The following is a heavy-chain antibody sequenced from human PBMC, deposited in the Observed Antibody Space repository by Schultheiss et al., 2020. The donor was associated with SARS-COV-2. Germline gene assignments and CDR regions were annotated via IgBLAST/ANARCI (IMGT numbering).Heavy chain of an antibody. CDR1: GFTVSSNY. CDR3: ASLSMVRGVIDDAFDI. V-gene: IGHV3-66*01. CDR2: IYSGGST. J-gene: IGHJ3*02. D-gene: IGHD3-10*01. Sequence: GGSLRLSCAASGFTVSSNYMSWVRQAPGKGLEWVSVIYSGGSTYYADSVKGRFTISRDNSKNTLYLQMNSLRAEDTAVYYCASLSMVRGVIDDAFDIWGQGTMVTVSS.